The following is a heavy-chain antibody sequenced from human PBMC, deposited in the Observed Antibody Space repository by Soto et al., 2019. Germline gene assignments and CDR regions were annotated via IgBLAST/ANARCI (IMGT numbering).Heavy chain of an antibody. Sequence: KPSETLSLTCSVSGYSIRNGYYWVWIRQPSGKGLEWIGSIYYSGSTYYNPSLKSRVTLSVDTSRNQFSLNLSSVTASDTAIYYCARASPSSWYDYWGQGTLVTVSS. CDR3: ARASPSSWYDY. CDR1: GYSIRNGYY. CDR2: IYYSGST. D-gene: IGHD6-13*01. J-gene: IGHJ4*02. V-gene: IGHV4-38-2*02.